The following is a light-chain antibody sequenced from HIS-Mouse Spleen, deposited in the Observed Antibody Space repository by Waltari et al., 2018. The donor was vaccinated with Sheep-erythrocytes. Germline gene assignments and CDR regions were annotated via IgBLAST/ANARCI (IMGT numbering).Light chain of an antibody. Sequence: QSALTQPASVSGSPGTAIPLSCTGTCSDVGSYNLVSWYQQHPGKAPKLMIYEGSKRPSGVSNRFSGSKSGNTASLTISGLQAEDEADYYCCSYAGSSTPWVFGGGTKLTVL. CDR2: EGS. V-gene: IGLV2-23*01. J-gene: IGLJ3*02. CDR1: CSDVGSYNL. CDR3: CSYAGSSTPWV.